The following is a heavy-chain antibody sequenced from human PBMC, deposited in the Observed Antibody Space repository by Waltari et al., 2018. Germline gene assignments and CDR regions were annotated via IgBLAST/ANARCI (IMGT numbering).Heavy chain of an antibody. Sequence: EVQLVESGGGLVKPGGSLRLSCAASGFTFSSYSMNWVRQAPGKGLEWVSSISSSSSYIYYADSVKGRFTISRDNAKNSLYLQMNSLRAEDTAVYYCARDRYSSGWGHNDAFDIWGQGTMVTVSS. CDR3: ARDRYSSGWGHNDAFDI. J-gene: IGHJ3*02. D-gene: IGHD6-19*01. CDR2: ISSSSSYI. V-gene: IGHV3-21*01. CDR1: GFTFSSYS.